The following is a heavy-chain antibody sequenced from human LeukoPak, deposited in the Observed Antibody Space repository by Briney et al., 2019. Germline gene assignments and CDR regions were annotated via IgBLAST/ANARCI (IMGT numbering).Heavy chain of an antibody. D-gene: IGHD6-19*01. J-gene: IGHJ5*02. V-gene: IGHV4-39*07. CDR3: ARVEVHSSGSVDP. CDR1: GASMTFTHYY. Sequence: PSETLSLTCTVSGASMTFTHYYWVWVRQPPGKGLEWIGTINYYGSTYYNPSLKSRVTISVDTSKNQFSLKLSSVTAADTAVYYCARVEVHSSGSVDPWGQGTLVTVSS. CDR2: INYYGST.